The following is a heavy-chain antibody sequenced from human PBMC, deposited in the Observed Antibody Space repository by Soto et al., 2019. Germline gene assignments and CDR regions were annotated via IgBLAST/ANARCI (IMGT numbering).Heavy chain of an antibody. CDR3: ARGSYGSGPYYFDY. J-gene: IGHJ4*02. CDR2: VKQDGSEK. D-gene: IGHD6-19*01. V-gene: IGHV3-7*01. Sequence: GGSLRLSCAASGFTFSSYWMSWVRQAPGKGLEWVANVKQDGSEKYYVDSVKGRFTISRDNARNSLFLQLNSLRAEDTAVYYCARGSYGSGPYYFDYWGQGTLVTVSS. CDR1: GFTFSSYW.